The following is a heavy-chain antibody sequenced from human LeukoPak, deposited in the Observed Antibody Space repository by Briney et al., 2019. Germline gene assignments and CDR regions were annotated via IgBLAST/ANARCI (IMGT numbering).Heavy chain of an antibody. CDR1: GFTFSSYS. D-gene: IGHD2-2*01. Sequence: GGSLRLSCAASGFTFSSYSMSWARQAPGKGLEWVSSISSSSSYIYYADSVKGRFTISRDNAKNSLYLQMNSLRAEDTAVYYCAREDTDIVVVPAANHFDYWGQGTLVTVSS. CDR2: ISSSSSYI. V-gene: IGHV3-21*01. CDR3: AREDTDIVVVPAANHFDY. J-gene: IGHJ4*02.